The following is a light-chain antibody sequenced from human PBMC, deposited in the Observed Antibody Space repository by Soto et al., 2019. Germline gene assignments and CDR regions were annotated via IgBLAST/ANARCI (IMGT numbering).Light chain of an antibody. J-gene: IGLJ2*01. CDR1: SSDVGAYNF. Sequence: QSALTQPASVSRSPGQSITISCTGTSSDVGAYNFVSWYQQHPGKAPKLLIYEVIDRPSGVSNRFSGSKSGNTASLTISGLQAEDEADYYCTSYTNTSPVVFGGGTKLTVL. V-gene: IGLV2-14*01. CDR3: TSYTNTSPVV. CDR2: EVI.